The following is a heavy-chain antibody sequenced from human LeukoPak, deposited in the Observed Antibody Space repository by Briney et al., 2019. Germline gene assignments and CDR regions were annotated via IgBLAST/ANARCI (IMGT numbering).Heavy chain of an antibody. Sequence: KAGGSLRLSCAASGFTFSSYSMNWVRQAPGKGLEWVSSISSSSSYIYYADSVKGRFTISRDNAKNSLYLQMNSLRAEDTAVYYCAGGKSRGFSAYDYWGQGTLVTVSS. V-gene: IGHV3-21*01. J-gene: IGHJ4*02. CDR1: GFTFSSYS. CDR2: ISSSSSYI. D-gene: IGHD3-22*01. CDR3: AGGKSRGFSAYDY.